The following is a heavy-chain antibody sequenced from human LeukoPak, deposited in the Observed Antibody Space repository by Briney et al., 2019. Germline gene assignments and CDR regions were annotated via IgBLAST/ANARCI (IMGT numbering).Heavy chain of an antibody. CDR3: ARDGGSRRGFDY. CDR1: GGTFSSYS. J-gene: IGHJ4*02. Sequence: SVKLSCKASGGTFSSYSISWVRQAPGQGLEWMGGIIPIFGTANYAQKFQGRVTITTDESTSTAYMELSSLRSEDTAVYYCARDGGSRRGFDYWGQGTLVTVSS. D-gene: IGHD3-16*01. V-gene: IGHV1-69*05. CDR2: IIPIFGTA.